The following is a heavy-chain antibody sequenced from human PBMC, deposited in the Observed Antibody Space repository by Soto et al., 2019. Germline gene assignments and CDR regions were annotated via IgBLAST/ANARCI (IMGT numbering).Heavy chain of an antibody. J-gene: IGHJ4*02. V-gene: IGHV3-21*01. D-gene: IGHD5-12*01. CDR3: ERDKDGYNYGDY. CDR2: ISSSSSYI. CDR1: GFTFSSYS. Sequence: PGGSLRLSCAASGFTFSSYSMNWVRQAPGKGLEWVSSISSSSSYIYYADSVKGRFTISRDNAKNSLYLQMNSLRAEDTAVYYCERDKDGYNYGDYWGQGTLVTVSS.